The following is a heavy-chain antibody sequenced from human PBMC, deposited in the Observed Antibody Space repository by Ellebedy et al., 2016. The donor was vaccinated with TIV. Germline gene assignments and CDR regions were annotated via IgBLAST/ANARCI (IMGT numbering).Heavy chain of an antibody. CDR3: ARPWGDYGEPLDH. CDR1: GFTFSDYG. Sequence: GESLKISXAASGFTFSDYGMHWVRQAPGKGLEWLAVIWYDGSKKYYADSVKGRFTISRDDSKNTVYLHMDSLRADDTAIYYCARPWGDYGEPLDHWGQGTLVTVSS. D-gene: IGHD4-17*01. J-gene: IGHJ4*02. V-gene: IGHV3-33*01. CDR2: IWYDGSKK.